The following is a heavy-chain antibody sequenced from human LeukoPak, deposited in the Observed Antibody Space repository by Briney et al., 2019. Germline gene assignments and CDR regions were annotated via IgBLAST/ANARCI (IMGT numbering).Heavy chain of an antibody. V-gene: IGHV4-30-4*08. CDR2: IYYSGST. CDR1: GGSISSGDYY. CDR3: ARGPLLSSGYYYGYY. J-gene: IGHJ4*02. Sequence: SQTLSLTCTVSGGSISSGDYYWSWIRQPPGKGLEWIGYIYYSGSTYYNPSLKSRVTISVDTSKNQFSLKLSSVTAADTAVYYCARGPLLSSGYYYGYYWGQGTLVTVSS. D-gene: IGHD3-22*01.